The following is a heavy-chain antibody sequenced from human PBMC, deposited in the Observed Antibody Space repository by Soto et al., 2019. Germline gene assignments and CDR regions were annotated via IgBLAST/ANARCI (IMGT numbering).Heavy chain of an antibody. Sequence: EVQLVESGGGLVQPGGSLRLSCAASGFTFSSYSMNWVRQAPGKGLEWVSYISSSSSTIYYADSVKGRFTISRDNAKNSLYLQMNSLRAEDMDVYYCAREDILTGSNYFDYWGQGTLVTVSS. V-gene: IGHV3-48*01. J-gene: IGHJ4*02. D-gene: IGHD3-9*01. CDR1: GFTFSSYS. CDR2: ISSSSSTI. CDR3: AREDILTGSNYFDY.